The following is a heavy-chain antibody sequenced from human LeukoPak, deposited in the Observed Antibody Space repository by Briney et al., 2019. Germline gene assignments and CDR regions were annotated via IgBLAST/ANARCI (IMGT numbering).Heavy chain of an antibody. Sequence: SETLSLTCTVSGGSISSYYWSWIRQPPGKGLGWIGYIYYSGSTNYNPSLKSRVTISVDTSKNQFSLKLSSVTAADTAVYYCAREVAVAGTIDYWGQGTLVTVSS. CDR3: AREVAVAGTIDY. D-gene: IGHD6-19*01. CDR2: IYYSGST. J-gene: IGHJ4*02. V-gene: IGHV4-59*01. CDR1: GGSISSYY.